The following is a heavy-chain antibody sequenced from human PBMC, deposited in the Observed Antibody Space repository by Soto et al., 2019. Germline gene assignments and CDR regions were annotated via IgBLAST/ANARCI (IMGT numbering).Heavy chain of an antibody. CDR3: ASVRRRRRYAFDI. V-gene: IGHV1-69*02. D-gene: IGHD1-1*01. CDR1: GGTFSSYT. Sequence: QVQLVQSGAEVKKPGSSVKVSCKASGGTFSSYTISWLRQAPGQGLEWMGRIIPILGIANYAQKFQGRVTITADKSTSTAYMELSSLRSEDTAVYYCASVRRRRRYAFDIWGQGTMVTVSS. J-gene: IGHJ3*02. CDR2: IIPILGIA.